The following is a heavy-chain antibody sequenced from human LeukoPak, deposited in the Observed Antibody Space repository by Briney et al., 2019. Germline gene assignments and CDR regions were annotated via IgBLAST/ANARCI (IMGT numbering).Heavy chain of an antibody. V-gene: IGHV1-18*01. J-gene: IGHJ4*02. CDR3: ARDTYYDSSGYYDPYFDY. CDR1: GYTFTSYG. D-gene: IGHD3-22*01. Sequence: GASVTVSCKASGYTFTSYGISWVRQAPGQGLEGMGWISAYNGDTNYAQKLQGRVTMTTDTSTSTAYMELRSLRSDDTAVYYCARDTYYDSSGYYDPYFDYWGQGTLVTVSS. CDR2: ISAYNGDT.